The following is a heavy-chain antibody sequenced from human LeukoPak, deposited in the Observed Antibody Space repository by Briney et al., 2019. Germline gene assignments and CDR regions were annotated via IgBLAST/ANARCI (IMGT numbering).Heavy chain of an antibody. CDR1: GYTFTGYY. Sequence: ASVKVSCKASGYTFTGYYIHWVRQAPGQGLEWMGWINPNSGGTNYAQKLQGRVTMTRDTSISTAYMELSRLRSDDTAVYYCARGEGWELISDYWGQGTLVTVSS. D-gene: IGHD1-26*01. CDR3: ARGEGWELISDY. J-gene: IGHJ4*02. CDR2: INPNSGGT. V-gene: IGHV1-2*02.